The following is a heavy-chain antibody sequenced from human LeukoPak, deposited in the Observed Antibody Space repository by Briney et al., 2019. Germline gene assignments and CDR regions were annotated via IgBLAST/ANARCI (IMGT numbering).Heavy chain of an antibody. CDR2: IYYSGST. D-gene: IGHD4-17*01. J-gene: IGHJ3*02. CDR1: GGSISSYY. CDR3: ARGPHWVTGDYDAFDI. V-gene: IGHV4-59*01. Sequence: SETLSLTCTVSGGSISSYYWSWIRQPPGKGLEWIGYIYYSGSTNYNPSLKSRVTISVDTSKNQFSLKLSSVTAADTAVYYCARGPHWVTGDYDAFDIWGQGTLVTVSS.